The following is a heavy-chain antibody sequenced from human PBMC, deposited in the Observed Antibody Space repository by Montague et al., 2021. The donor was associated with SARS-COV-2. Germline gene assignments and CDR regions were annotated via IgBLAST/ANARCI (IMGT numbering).Heavy chain of an antibody. D-gene: IGHD3-22*01. Sequence: SLRLSCAASGFTFDDYAMHWVRQVPGKSLEWVSGISWNSGAINYADSVKGRFTISRDNAERSLYLQMNGLRPEDTALYYCAKGPHDFYYDSSGPFDWSHGTLVTVSS. J-gene: IGHJ4*01. V-gene: IGHV3-9*01. CDR1: GFTFDDYA. CDR2: ISWNSGAI. CDR3: AKGPHDFYYDSSGPFD.